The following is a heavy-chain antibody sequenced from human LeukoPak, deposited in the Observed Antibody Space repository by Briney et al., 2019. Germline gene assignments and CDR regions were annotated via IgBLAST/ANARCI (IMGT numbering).Heavy chain of an antibody. CDR2: ISSSCSTI. V-gene: IGHV3-48*01. J-gene: IGHJ4*02. CDR3: AVLTYPLLDYYFDY. D-gene: IGHD2-2*01. CDR1: GFIFSSYS. Sequence: GWSLRLSCTASGFIFSSYSMNWVRQAPGKGLEWVSYISSSCSTIYYADSVKGRFTISRDSAKNSLYLQMNSLRAEDTAVYYCAVLTYPLLDYYFDYWGQGTLVTVSS.